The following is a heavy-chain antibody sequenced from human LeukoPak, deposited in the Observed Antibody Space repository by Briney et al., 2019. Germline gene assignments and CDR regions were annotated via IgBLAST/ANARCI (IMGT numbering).Heavy chain of an antibody. J-gene: IGHJ3*02. CDR2: VNPSGDST. V-gene: IGHV1-46*01. CDR3: ARFKFLALRYTRGDDAFDI. CDR1: GYTFSNYN. Sequence: GASVKVSCKASGYTFSNYNIHWLRQAPGQGLEWMGIVNPSGDSTNYAQKFQGRVTMTGDTSTSTVYMDLSSLRSEDTAVYYCARFKFLALRYTRGDDAFDIWGQGTMVTVSS. D-gene: IGHD3-9*01.